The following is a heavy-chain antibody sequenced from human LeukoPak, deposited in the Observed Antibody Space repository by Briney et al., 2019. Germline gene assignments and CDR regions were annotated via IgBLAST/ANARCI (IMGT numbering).Heavy chain of an antibody. J-gene: IGHJ5*02. Sequence: GGSLRLSCAASGFTFSSYAMSWVRQAPGKGLEWVSAISGSGGSTYYADSVKGRYTISRDNSKNTLYLQMNSLRVEDTAVYYCAKVEAAPHWFDPWGQGTLVTVSS. CDR2: ISGSGGST. D-gene: IGHD6-13*01. CDR3: AKVEAAPHWFDP. V-gene: IGHV3-23*01. CDR1: GFTFSSYA.